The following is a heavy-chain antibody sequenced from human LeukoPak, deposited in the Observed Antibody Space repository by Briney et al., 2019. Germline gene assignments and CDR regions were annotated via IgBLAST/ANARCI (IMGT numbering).Heavy chain of an antibody. CDR3: AKDRWRDGSSSFDN. V-gene: IGHV1-18*01. Sequence: ASVKVSSKASGYTFTSYSINWVRRAPGQGLEWMGWISTYKGNTNYAQKLQGRVTMTTDTSTSTAYMELTSLRSDDTAVYYCAKDRWRDGSSSFDNWGQGTLVTVSS. D-gene: IGHD6-6*01. CDR2: ISTYKGNT. J-gene: IGHJ4*02. CDR1: GYTFTSYS.